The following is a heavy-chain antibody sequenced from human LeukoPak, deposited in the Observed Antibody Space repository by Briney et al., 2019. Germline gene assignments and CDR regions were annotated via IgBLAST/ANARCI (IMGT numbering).Heavy chain of an antibody. CDR2: INPNNGAT. CDR3: TRESGSYHGNDY. Sequence: ASVKVSCKASEYIFTGYYMHWVRQAPGQGLEWMGRINPNNGATNYAQKFQGRVTITGDTSINTAYMELSSLRSDDTAVYYCTRESGSYHGNDYWGQGTLVTVSS. V-gene: IGHV1-2*06. D-gene: IGHD1-26*01. CDR1: EYIFTGYY. J-gene: IGHJ4*02.